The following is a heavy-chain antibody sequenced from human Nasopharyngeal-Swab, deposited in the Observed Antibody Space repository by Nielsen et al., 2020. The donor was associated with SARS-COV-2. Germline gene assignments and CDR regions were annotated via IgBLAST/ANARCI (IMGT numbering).Heavy chain of an antibody. V-gene: IGHV3-53*01. Sequence: GESLKISCAASGFTFSSYAMSWVRQAPGKGLEWVSVIYSGGSTYYADSVKGRFTISRDNSKNTLYLQMNSLRAEDTAVYYCARALYDYVWGSYRHDAFDIWGQGTMVTVSS. CDR1: GFTFSSYA. D-gene: IGHD3-16*02. J-gene: IGHJ3*02. CDR3: ARALYDYVWGSYRHDAFDI. CDR2: IYSGGST.